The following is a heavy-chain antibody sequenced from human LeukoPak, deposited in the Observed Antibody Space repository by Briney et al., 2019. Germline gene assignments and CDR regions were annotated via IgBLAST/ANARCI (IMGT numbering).Heavy chain of an antibody. CDR3: ARPFRGGDSCPGY. CDR2: IYPGDSDT. V-gene: IGHV5-51*01. D-gene: IGHD2-15*01. J-gene: IGHJ4*02. Sequence: GESLKISCECSGYSFTSYWIGWVRQLPGKGLEWRGIIYPGDSDTRDSPSFQGQVTISADKSISPAYLQWSSLKASDTAMYYCARPFRGGDSCPGYWGQGTLVTVSS. CDR1: GYSFTSYW.